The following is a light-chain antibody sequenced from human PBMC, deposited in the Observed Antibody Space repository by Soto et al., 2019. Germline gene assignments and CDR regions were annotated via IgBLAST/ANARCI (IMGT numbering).Light chain of an antibody. CDR1: SSDVGGYNY. CDR3: DSYTSTNTPYV. V-gene: IGLV2-14*01. CDR2: QVS. J-gene: IGLJ1*01. Sequence: QSALTQPASVSGSPGQSITISCPGTSSDVGGYNYVPWYQQHPGKAPKLIIYQVSYRPSGVSDRFSGSKSGNTASLTISGLQAEDEADYYCDSYTSTNTPYVFGTGTKVTVL.